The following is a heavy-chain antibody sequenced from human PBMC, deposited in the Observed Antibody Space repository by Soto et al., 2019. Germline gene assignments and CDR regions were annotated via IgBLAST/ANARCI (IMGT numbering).Heavy chain of an antibody. CDR1: GFTFSNSW. CDR3: TPSEPVAGNYYYGMDV. Sequence: GGSLRLSCAASGFTFSNSWMSWVRQAPGKGLEWVGGIKSKTDGGTTDYAAPVKGRFTISRDDSKNTLYLQMNSMKTEDTAVYYCTPSEPVAGNYYYGMDVWGQGTTVTVSS. CDR2: IKSKTDGGTT. V-gene: IGHV3-15*01. D-gene: IGHD6-19*01. J-gene: IGHJ6*01.